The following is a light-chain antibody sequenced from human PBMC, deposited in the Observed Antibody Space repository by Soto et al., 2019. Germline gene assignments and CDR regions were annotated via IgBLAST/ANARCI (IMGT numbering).Light chain of an antibody. CDR1: QSVSSSY. Sequence: EIVLTQSPGTLSLSPGERATLSCRASQSVSSSYLAWYQQKPGQAPRLLIYGASSRATGIPDRFSGSGSGTDFSLTISRLEPEVFAVYYCQQYGSSPPWTFGQGTKGDIK. CDR3: QQYGSSPPWT. J-gene: IGKJ1*01. V-gene: IGKV3-20*01. CDR2: GAS.